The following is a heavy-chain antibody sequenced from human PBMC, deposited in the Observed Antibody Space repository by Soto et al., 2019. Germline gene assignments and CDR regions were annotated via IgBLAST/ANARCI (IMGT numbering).Heavy chain of an antibody. CDR2: ISWNSGSI. CDR1: GFTFNDYA. Sequence: EVQLVESGGGLVQPGRSLRLSCAASGFTFNDYAIHWVRQVPGKGLEWVSGISWNSGSIGYADSVKGRFTISRDNAKNSLYLQMSSLRAEDTALYYCVKDMWEPGAAAGTFDYWGRGTLVTVSS. D-gene: IGHD6-13*01. CDR3: VKDMWEPGAAAGTFDY. J-gene: IGHJ4*02. V-gene: IGHV3-9*01.